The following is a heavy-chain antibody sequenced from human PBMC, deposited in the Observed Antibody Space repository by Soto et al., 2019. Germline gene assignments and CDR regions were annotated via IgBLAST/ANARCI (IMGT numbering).Heavy chain of an antibody. V-gene: IGHV1-3*04. D-gene: IGHD3-9*01. J-gene: IGHJ4*02. CDR1: GYTFTSYG. CDR2: VNTGRSKT. CDR3: ARAMTTAGYIYFDQ. Sequence: QVDLVQSGAEVKEPGASVRISCEASGYTFTSYGIHWVRQAPGQRLEWMGGVNTGRSKTRDSPEFQAGVTITRDTSASTAYMELNSLRSEDTAVYYCARAMTTAGYIYFDQWGQGTLVTVSS.